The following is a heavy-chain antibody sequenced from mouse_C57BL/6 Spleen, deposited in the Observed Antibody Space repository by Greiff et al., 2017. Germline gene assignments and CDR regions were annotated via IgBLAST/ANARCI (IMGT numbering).Heavy chain of an antibody. CDR3: ARGERGYAMDY. CDR2: IDPANGNT. CDR1: GFNIKNTY. V-gene: IGHV14-3*01. Sequence: EVQLQESVAELVRPGASVKLSCTASGFNIKNTYMHWVKQRPEHGLEWIGRIDPANGNTKYAPKFQGKATITADTSSITSYLQLSSLASEDTAIYYCARGERGYAMDYWGQGTSVTVSS. J-gene: IGHJ4*01.